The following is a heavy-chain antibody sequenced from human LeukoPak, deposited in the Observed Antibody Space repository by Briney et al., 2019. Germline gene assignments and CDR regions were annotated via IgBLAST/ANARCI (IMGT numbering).Heavy chain of an antibody. CDR3: ARGLYYGSGSPIDY. Sequence: GGSLRLSCAASGFTFNNYGVHWVRQAPGKGLEWVAVIWFDGSYTYYADSVKGRFTISRDNSKNTLYLQMNSLRAEDTPVYYCARGLYYGSGSPIDYWGQGTLVTVSS. V-gene: IGHV3-33*01. CDR1: GFTFNNYG. CDR2: IWFDGSYT. J-gene: IGHJ4*02. D-gene: IGHD3-10*01.